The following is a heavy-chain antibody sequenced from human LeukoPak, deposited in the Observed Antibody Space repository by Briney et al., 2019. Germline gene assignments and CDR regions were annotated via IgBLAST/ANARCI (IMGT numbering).Heavy chain of an antibody. CDR1: GFTFSSFS. CDR3: ARPYCSSTSCYFNPGLFHFDY. CDR2: IKQDGSEK. D-gene: IGHD2-2*01. V-gene: IGHV3-7*01. J-gene: IGHJ4*02. Sequence: GGSLRLSCAASGFTFSSFSMAWVRQAPGKGLEWVANIKQDGSEKYYVDSVEGRFTISRDNAKNSLYLQMNSLRAEDTAVYYCARPYCSSTSCYFNPGLFHFDYWGQGTLVTVSS.